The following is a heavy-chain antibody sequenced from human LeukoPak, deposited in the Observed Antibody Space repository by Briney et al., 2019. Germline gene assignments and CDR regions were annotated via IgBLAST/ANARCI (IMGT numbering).Heavy chain of an antibody. CDR1: GYTFTGYY. J-gene: IGHJ6*02. Sequence: ASVKVSCKASGYTFTGYYMHWVRQAPGQGLEWMGWINPNSGGTNYAQKFQGRVTMTRDTSISTAYMELSRLRSDDTAVYYCASQTDTANYYYYGMDVWGQGTTVTVSS. CDR3: ASQTDTANYYYYGMDV. CDR2: INPNSGGT. V-gene: IGHV1-2*02. D-gene: IGHD6-25*01.